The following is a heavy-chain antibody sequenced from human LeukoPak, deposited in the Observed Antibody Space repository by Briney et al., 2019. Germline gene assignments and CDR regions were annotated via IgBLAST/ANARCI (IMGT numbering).Heavy chain of an antibody. Sequence: PGGSLRLSCAASGFTFSSYSMNWVRQAPGKGLEWVSYISSSSSTIYYADSVKGRFTISRDNAKNSLYLQMNSLRAEDTAVYYCAILRRGSSEFQFDYWGQGTLVTVSS. V-gene: IGHV3-48*04. J-gene: IGHJ4*02. D-gene: IGHD3-16*01. CDR3: AILRRGSSEFQFDY. CDR2: ISSSSSTI. CDR1: GFTFSSYS.